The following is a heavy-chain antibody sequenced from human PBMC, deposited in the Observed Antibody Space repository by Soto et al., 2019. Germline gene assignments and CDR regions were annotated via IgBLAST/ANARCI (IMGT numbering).Heavy chain of an antibody. V-gene: IGHV4-30-4*01. CDR1: GASISSGDYF. Sequence: QVHLEESDPGLVKPSQTLSLTCTVSGASISSGDYFWSWIRQSPGKGLEWIGYIYDSGSSYYNPSLKSRVTTSVDTSKDQFSLKLRSVTAADTAVYYCAREKGYISGPKNFDYWGQGTLVTVSS. CDR3: AREKGYISGPKNFDY. D-gene: IGHD5-12*01. J-gene: IGHJ4*02. CDR2: IYDSGSS.